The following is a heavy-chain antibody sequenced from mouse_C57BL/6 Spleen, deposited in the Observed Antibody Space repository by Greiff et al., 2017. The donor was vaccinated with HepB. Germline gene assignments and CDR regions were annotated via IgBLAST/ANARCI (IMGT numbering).Heavy chain of an antibody. V-gene: IGHV1-15*01. J-gene: IGHJ3*01. CDR2: IDPETGGT. CDR1: GYTFTDYE. D-gene: IGHD2-4*01. CDR3: TRLGGLRPAWFAY. Sequence: QVQLQQSGAELVRPGASVTLSCKASGYTFTDYEMHWVKQTPVHGLEWIGAIDPETGGTAYNQKFKGKAILTADKSSSTAYMELRSLTSEDSAVYYCTRLGGLRPAWFAYWGQGTLVTVSA.